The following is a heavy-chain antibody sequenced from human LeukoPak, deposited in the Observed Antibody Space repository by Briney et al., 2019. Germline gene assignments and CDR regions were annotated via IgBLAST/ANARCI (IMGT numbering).Heavy chain of an antibody. CDR2: ISSSSSYI. D-gene: IGHD6-13*01. J-gene: IGHJ5*02. Sequence: GGSLRLSCAASGFTFSSYGMNWVRQAPGQGLEWVSSISSSSSYISYAGSAKGRFTISRDNAKNSLYLQMNSLRAEDTAGYYCAREGNGYSTTWGQGTLVTVSS. V-gene: IGHV3-21*01. CDR3: AREGNGYSTT. CDR1: GFTFSSYG.